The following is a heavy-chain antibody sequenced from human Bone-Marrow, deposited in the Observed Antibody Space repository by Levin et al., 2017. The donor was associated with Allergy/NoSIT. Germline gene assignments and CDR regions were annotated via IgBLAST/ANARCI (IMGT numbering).Heavy chain of an antibody. D-gene: IGHD1-1*01. V-gene: IGHV3-21*01. Sequence: PGGSLRLSCAASGFSFSSYFMTWVRQAPGKGLEWVSSISGASSFIDYADSVKGRFTVSRDNAENSVSVEMNSLRAEDTALYYCARVGSTTTGYYYGMDVWGQGTTVTVTS. CDR3: ARVGSTTTGYYYGMDV. CDR2: ISGASSFI. CDR1: GFSFSSYF. J-gene: IGHJ6*01.